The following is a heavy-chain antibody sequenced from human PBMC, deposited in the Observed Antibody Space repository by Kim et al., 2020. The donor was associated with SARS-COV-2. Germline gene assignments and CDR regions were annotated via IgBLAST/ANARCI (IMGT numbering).Heavy chain of an antibody. D-gene: IGHD3-3*01. V-gene: IGHV4-39*01. Sequence: YDTPTLQSRVTMSVDTSKNQCSLKLSSVTAADTAVYYCARHVKSGYSTGQWGQGTLVTVSS. CDR3: ARHVKSGYSTGQ. J-gene: IGHJ4*02.